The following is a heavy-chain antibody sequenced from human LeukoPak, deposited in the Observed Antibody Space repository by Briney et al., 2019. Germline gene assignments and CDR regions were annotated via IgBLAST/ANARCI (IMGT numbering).Heavy chain of an antibody. J-gene: IGHJ4*02. CDR3: AKRTDFWSGFTPFDY. V-gene: IGHV3-23*01. Sequence: PGGSLRLSCAASGFTFSSYAMSWVRQAPGKGLEWVSAISGSGGSTYYADSVKGRFTISRDNSKNTLHLQMNSLRAEDTAVYYCAKRTDFWSGFTPFDYWGQGTLVTVSS. CDR1: GFTFSSYA. D-gene: IGHD3-3*01. CDR2: ISGSGGST.